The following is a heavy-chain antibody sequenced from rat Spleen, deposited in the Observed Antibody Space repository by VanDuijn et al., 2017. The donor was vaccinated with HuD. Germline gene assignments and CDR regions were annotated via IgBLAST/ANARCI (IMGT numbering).Heavy chain of an antibody. CDR1: GFSLTTNS. D-gene: IGHD1-4*01. CDR3: ARSLPGYNAFAY. Sequence: QVQLRESGPGLVQPSQTLSLTCTVSGFSLTTNSVHWIRHPPGKGLEWMGGIWDDGTTDYDSALKSRLSITKDTSKSQVFLKMNSLQIDDTAMYFCARSLPGYNAFAYWGQGTLVTVSS. J-gene: IGHJ3*01. CDR2: IWDDGTT. V-gene: IGHV2-1*01.